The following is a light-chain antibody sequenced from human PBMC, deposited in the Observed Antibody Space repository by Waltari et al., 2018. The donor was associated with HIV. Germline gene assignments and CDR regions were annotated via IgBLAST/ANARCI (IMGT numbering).Light chain of an antibody. J-gene: IGLJ3*02. CDR2: GSN. Sequence: QSVLTQPPSVSGAPGQTITISCTGTNSNIGAGFAFHWSPVLPGRAPKLLIDGSNRRPAGVPERFSGSRSATSGSLAITGLQGEDEAVYYCQSYDNNLNGWVFGGGTTLTVL. CDR3: QSYDNNLNGWV. V-gene: IGLV1-40*01. CDR1: NSNIGAGFA.